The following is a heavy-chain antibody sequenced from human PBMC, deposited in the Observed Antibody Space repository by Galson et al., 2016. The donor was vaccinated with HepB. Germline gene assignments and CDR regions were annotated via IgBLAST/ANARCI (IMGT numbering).Heavy chain of an antibody. D-gene: IGHD2-15*01. CDR3: AKHRSIVVVVAGNPAPYYFDY. CDR2: IYNSGST. CDR1: GGSITNFY. V-gene: IGHV4-59*08. J-gene: IGHJ4*02. Sequence: SETLSLTCTVSGGSITNFYWTWVRQPPGKGLEWIGYIYNSGSTNYNPSLKSRVTISVDTSKNQFSLKLSSVTAADTAVYYCAKHRSIVVVVAGNPAPYYFDYWGQGTLVTVSS.